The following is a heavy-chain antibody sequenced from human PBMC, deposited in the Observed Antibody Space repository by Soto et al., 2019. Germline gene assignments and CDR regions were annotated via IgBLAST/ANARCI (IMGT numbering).Heavy chain of an antibody. CDR3: ARATYYDSSGYSLTPSGMDV. J-gene: IGHJ6*02. CDR2: IIPIFGTA. D-gene: IGHD3-22*01. Sequence: SVKVSCKASGGTFSSYAISWVRQAPGQGLEWMGGIIPIFGTANYAQKFQGRVTITADESTSTAYMELSSLRSEDAAVYYCARATYYDSSGYSLTPSGMDVWGQGTTVTVSS. CDR1: GGTFSSYA. V-gene: IGHV1-69*13.